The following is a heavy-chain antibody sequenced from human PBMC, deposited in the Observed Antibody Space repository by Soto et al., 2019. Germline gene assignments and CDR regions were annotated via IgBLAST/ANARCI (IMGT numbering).Heavy chain of an antibody. CDR2: FSHSGST. D-gene: IGHD3-9*01. Sequence: QVQLQESGPGLVKPSETLSLTCTVSGVSVSSATYYWSWIRQPPGKGLEWIGFFSHSGSTNYNPSLKSRVTMSVDTSKNQFSLKLSSVTAADTAVYSCARFDWGYWYFDLWGRGTLVTVSS. CDR3: ARFDWGYWYFDL. J-gene: IGHJ2*01. CDR1: GVSVSSATYY. V-gene: IGHV4-61*01.